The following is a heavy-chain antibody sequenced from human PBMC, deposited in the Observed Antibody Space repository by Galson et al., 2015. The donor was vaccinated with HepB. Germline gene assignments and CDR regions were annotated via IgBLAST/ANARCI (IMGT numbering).Heavy chain of an antibody. V-gene: IGHV1-46*01. CDR3: AREKEGGTFDY. J-gene: IGHJ4*02. D-gene: IGHD2-15*01. CDR2: INPSDGGT. Sequence: SVKVSCKASGYTFTRYYMHWVRQAPGQGLEWLGTINPSDGGTKYAQKLQGRVTMTRDTSTSTVYMELNTLRSEDTAVYYCAREKEGGTFDYWGQGTLVTVSP. CDR1: GYTFTRYY.